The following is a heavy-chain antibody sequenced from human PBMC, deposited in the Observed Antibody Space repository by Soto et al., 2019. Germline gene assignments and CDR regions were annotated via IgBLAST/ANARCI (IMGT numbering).Heavy chain of an antibody. Sequence: QVQLQESGPGLVKSSETLTLTCSVSGASISGFYHSWVRQSPRKGLEWIGFVFYTGSTRYNPSLRSRVALSMDTSKNQFSLTLNSVTAADTAVYYCARGTPGGVRPFHFWGQGSLVTVSS. CDR2: VFYTGST. CDR3: ARGTPGGVRPFHF. J-gene: IGHJ4*02. V-gene: IGHV4-59*01. CDR1: GASISGFY. D-gene: IGHD3-16*01.